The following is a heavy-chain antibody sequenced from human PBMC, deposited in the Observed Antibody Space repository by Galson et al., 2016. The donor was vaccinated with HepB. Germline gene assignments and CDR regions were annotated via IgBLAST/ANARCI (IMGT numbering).Heavy chain of an antibody. CDR3: TNICSGGSCYR. V-gene: IGHV3-73*01. Sequence: SLRLSCAASGFTFSGSAMHWVRQASGKGLEWVGRTRSKANSYATAYAASVKGRFTIPRDNSKNTAYLQMNSLKTEDTAVYYCTNICSGGSCYRWGQGTLVTVSS. CDR1: GFTFSGSA. CDR2: TRSKANSYAT. J-gene: IGHJ4*02. D-gene: IGHD2-15*01.